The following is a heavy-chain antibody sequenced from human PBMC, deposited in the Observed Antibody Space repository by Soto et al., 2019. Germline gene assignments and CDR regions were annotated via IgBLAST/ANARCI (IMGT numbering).Heavy chain of an antibody. V-gene: IGHV3-21*01. Sequence: PGGSLRLSCAASGFTFSSYSMNWVRQAPGKXLEWVSSISSSSSYIYYADSVKGRFTSSRDNAKNSLYLQMNSLRAEDTAVYYCARDKQWLVRGYYYGIDFWGQGTTVTVSS. CDR3: ARDKQWLVRGYYYGIDF. D-gene: IGHD6-19*01. CDR1: GFTFSSYS. CDR2: ISSSSSYI. J-gene: IGHJ6*02.